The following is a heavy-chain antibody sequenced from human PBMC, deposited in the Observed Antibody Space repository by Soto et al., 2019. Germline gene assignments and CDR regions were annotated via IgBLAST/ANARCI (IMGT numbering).Heavy chain of an antibody. CDR2: MNPNSGNT. V-gene: IGHV1-8*01. J-gene: IGHJ6*04. CDR3: ARAFVSYDSWSGYYWDV. D-gene: IGHD3-3*01. Sequence: GASVKVSCKASGYTFTSYDINWVRQATGQGLEWMGWMNPNSGNTGYAQKFQGRVTMTRNTSISTAYMELSSLRSEDTAVYYCARAFVSYDSWSGYYWDVWGKGTTVTVSS. CDR1: GYTFTSYD.